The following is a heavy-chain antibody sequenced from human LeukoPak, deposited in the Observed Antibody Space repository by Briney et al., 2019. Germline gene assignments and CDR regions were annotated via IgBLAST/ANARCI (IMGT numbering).Heavy chain of an antibody. CDR2: ISTRGDIT. D-gene: IGHD3-10*01. J-gene: IGHJ4*02. V-gene: IGHV3-11*01. CDR3: ATSSGSSD. Sequence: GGSLRLSCAAPGFTFRDYYMSWFPQAPGKGLEWVSYISTRGDITHYTDPAKGRFTIPRASPPTSLYLKMNSLRGEDSAVYYCATSSGSSDWGQGTLVTVSS. CDR1: GFTFRDYY.